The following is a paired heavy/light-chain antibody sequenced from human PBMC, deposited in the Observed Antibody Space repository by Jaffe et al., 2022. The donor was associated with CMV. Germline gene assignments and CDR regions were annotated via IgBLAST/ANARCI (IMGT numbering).Light chain of an antibody. V-gene: IGLV2-11*01. Sequence: QSALTQPRSVSGSPGQSLTISCTGSSSDVGGYNFVSWYQRHPGKAPQLIIFDVTKRPSGVPDRFSGSKSGNTASLTISGLQAEDEADYFCFSYAGDWVFGGGTKLTVL. CDR1: SSDVGGYNF. CDR3: FSYAGDWV. J-gene: IGLJ2*01. CDR2: DVT.
Heavy chain of an antibody. D-gene: IGHD2-8*01. Sequence: QLQLQESGPGLVRPSETLSLTCSVSGDSIGSGGTYWGWIRQPPGKGLEWIGSMHYGGSTYYSPSLKSRVDISVDTSKNQVSLRLSSVTAADTAVYYCARHVVGFCTNGVCYFDFWGQGTLVTVSS. CDR3: ARHVVGFCTNGVCYFDF. V-gene: IGHV4-39*01. J-gene: IGHJ4*02. CDR1: GDSIGSGGTY. CDR2: MHYGGST.